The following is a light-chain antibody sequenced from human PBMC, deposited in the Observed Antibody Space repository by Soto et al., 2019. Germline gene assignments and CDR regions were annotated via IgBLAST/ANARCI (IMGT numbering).Light chain of an antibody. V-gene: IGKV1-39*01. CDR1: QSLRNY. Sequence: DIQMTQSPSSLSASVGDRVTITCRASQSLRNYVNWYQQKPGRAPKLLMYAASSLQSGVPSRFSGSGSGTHFTLTISSLQPEDFATYFCQQSYSTPWTFGQGTKVDI. CDR2: AAS. CDR3: QQSYSTPWT. J-gene: IGKJ1*01.